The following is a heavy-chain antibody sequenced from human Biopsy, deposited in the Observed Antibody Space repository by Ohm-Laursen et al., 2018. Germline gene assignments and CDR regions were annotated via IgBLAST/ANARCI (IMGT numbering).Heavy chain of an antibody. CDR1: GFTFSDYS. V-gene: IGHV3-NL1*01. Sequence: SLRLSCTASGFTFSDYSMNWVRQAPGKGLEWVSGITGSGRTTYYADSVKGRFTISRGNSRDTLYLQMSSLRAEDTAVYYCAKDRYNYTPIGGFSMDVWGQGTTVTVSS. CDR3: AKDRYNYTPIGGFSMDV. D-gene: IGHD5-18*01. CDR2: ITGSGRTT. J-gene: IGHJ6*02.